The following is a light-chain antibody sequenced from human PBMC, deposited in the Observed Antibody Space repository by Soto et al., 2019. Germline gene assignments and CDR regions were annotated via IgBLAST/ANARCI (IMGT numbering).Light chain of an antibody. V-gene: IGKV1-39*01. CDR1: QSISSY. Sequence: DIQMTQSPSSLSASVGDRVTITCRASQSISSYLNWYQQKPGKDPKLLIYAASSLQSGVPSRFSGSGSGTDFTLTISSLQPEDVATYYCQQSYSTPFTFGPGTKVDIK. CDR2: AAS. J-gene: IGKJ3*01. CDR3: QQSYSTPFT.